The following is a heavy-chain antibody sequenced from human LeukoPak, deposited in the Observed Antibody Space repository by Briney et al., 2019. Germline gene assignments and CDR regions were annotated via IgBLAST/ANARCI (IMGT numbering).Heavy chain of an antibody. Sequence: GGSLRLSCAASGFSFSSYWMHWVRQAPGKGLVWVSRISSDGSSTIYADSVKGRFTISRDNAKNTLFLQMNSLRDDDTAVYYCVRGVGVSRFNYFDPWGQGTLVIVSS. D-gene: IGHD6-13*01. CDR2: ISSDGSST. CDR3: VRGVGVSRFNYFDP. J-gene: IGHJ5*02. CDR1: GFSFSSYW. V-gene: IGHV3-74*01.